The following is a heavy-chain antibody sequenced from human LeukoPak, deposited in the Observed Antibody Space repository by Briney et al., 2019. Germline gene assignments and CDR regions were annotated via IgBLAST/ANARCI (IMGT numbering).Heavy chain of an antibody. CDR1: GFTFSSDW. CDR2: ISGDGSST. V-gene: IGHV3-74*01. CDR3: SRALGGGTTG. D-gene: IGHD3-3*01. J-gene: IGHJ4*02. Sequence: GGSLRLSCAGSGFTFSSDWMHWVRRAPGKGLVWISRISGDGSSTAYAGSVKGRFSISRDNAKNMLYLQMNSLRAEDTAIYYCSRALGGGTTGWGQGTLVTVS.